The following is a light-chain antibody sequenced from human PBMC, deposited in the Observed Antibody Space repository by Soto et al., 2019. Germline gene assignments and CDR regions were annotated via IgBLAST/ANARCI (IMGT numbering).Light chain of an antibody. CDR2: KAS. Sequence: DIQMTQSPSTLSASVGDRVTITCRASQSINNWLAWYQQKPGKAPKLFIFKASTLESGVPSRFSGSGSGTGFTLSISSLQPDDFATYFCQQYESFPRTFGQGTKVEIK. J-gene: IGKJ1*01. V-gene: IGKV1-5*03. CDR1: QSINNW. CDR3: QQYESFPRT.